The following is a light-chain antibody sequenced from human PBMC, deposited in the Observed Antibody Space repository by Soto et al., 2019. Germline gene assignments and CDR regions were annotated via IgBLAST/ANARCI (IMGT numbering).Light chain of an antibody. J-gene: IGLJ3*02. CDR1: SSDVGHNY. CDR3: SSDTSSGV. V-gene: IGLV2-14*01. CDR2: EVS. Sequence: QSALTQPASVSGSPGQSITISCTGTSSDVGHNYVSWYQQHAGKAPKLIIYEVSNRPSGVSTRFSGSKSGNTASLTISGLQAEDEADYYCSSDTSSGVFGGGTQLTVL.